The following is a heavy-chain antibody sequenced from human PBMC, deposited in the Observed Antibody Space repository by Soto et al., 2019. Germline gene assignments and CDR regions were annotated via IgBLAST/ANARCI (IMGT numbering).Heavy chain of an antibody. J-gene: IGHJ4*02. D-gene: IGHD6-13*01. CDR1: GFDFSAYA. V-gene: IGHV3-23*01. Sequence: EVQLLESGGGLVQPGGSLRLSCAASGFDFSAYAMSWVRQAPGKGLEWVSAITGRGDTTDYADSVKGRFTISRDNSKNTLYLQMSSLRAEDTAVYYCANDLGAAGAFDYWGQGTLVTVSS. CDR2: ITGRGDTT. CDR3: ANDLGAAGAFDY.